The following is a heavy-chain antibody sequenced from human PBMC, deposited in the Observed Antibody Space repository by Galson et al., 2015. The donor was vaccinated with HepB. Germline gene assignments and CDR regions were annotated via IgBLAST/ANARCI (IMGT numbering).Heavy chain of an antibody. J-gene: IGHJ4*02. CDR3: ARDGKCLAPD. V-gene: IGHV1-8*01. Sequence: SVKVSCKASGYTFTTYDINWVRQATGQGLEWMGWINPNTGNTNYAQKFQGRVTMTSNTAISTAYMELSSLTSEDTAVYYCARDGKCLAPDWGQGTLVTVSS. D-gene: IGHD5/OR15-5a*01. CDR1: GYTFTTYD. CDR2: INPNTGNT.